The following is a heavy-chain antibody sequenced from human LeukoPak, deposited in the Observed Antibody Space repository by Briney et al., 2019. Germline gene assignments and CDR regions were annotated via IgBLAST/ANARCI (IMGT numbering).Heavy chain of an antibody. D-gene: IGHD3-22*01. CDR1: GFIFNNFG. CDR2: SNDGGGT. CDR3: AKGGSGYFLDL. Sequence: GESLRLSCAASGFIFNNFGLIWVRRAPGKGLEWVSASNDGGGTTYADFVKGRFTISRDNSKNTLFLQMNSLRAEDTALYYCAKGGSGYFLDLWGQGTLVTVSS. V-gene: IGHV3-23*01. J-gene: IGHJ5*02.